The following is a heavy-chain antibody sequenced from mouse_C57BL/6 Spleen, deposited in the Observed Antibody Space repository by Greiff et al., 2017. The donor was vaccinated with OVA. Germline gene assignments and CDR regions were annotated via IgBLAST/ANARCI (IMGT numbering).Heavy chain of an antibody. J-gene: IGHJ1*03. CDR3: ARRSSGYWYFDV. D-gene: IGHD3-2*02. V-gene: IGHV1-64*01. Sequence: QVQLQQPGAELVKPGASVKLSCKASGYTFTSYWMHWVKQRPGQGLEWIGMIHPNSGSTNYNEKFKSKATLTVDKSSSTAYMQLSSLTSEDSAVYYCARRSSGYWYFDVWGTGTTVTVSS. CDR2: IHPNSGST. CDR1: GYTFTSYW.